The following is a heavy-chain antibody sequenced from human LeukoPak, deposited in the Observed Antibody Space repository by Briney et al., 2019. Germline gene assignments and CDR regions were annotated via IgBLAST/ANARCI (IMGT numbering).Heavy chain of an antibody. Sequence: GGSLRLSCAASGFTFSTYAMSWVRQAPGKGLDWVSGIGGTGGSTYYADSVKGRFTVSRDNSKNTLYLQMNSLRVEDTAVYYCAKDFYRDITARIDYWGQGTLVTVSS. CDR1: GFTFSTYA. V-gene: IGHV3-23*01. CDR3: AKDFYRDITARIDY. D-gene: IGHD3-3*01. J-gene: IGHJ4*02. CDR2: IGGTGGST.